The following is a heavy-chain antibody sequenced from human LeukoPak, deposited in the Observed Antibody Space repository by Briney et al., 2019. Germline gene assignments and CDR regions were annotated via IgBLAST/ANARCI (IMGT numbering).Heavy chain of an antibody. J-gene: IGHJ6*02. V-gene: IGHV4-4*07. CDR3: ARASILPNYYGMDV. Sequence: PSETLSLTCTVSGGSISGYYWSWIRQPAGKGLEWIGRIYTSGSTNYNPSLKSRVTMSVDTSKNQFSLKLSSVTAADTAVYYCARASILPNYYGMDVWGQGTTVTVSS. CDR2: IYTSGST. CDR1: GGSISGYY. D-gene: IGHD3-10*01.